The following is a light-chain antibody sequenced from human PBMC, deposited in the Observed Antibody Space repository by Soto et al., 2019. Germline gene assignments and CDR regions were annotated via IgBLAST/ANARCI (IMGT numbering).Light chain of an antibody. J-gene: IGKJ4*01. Sequence: EIVMTQSPATLSVSPGETATLSCRASQSVSYNLAWYQQKPGQGPRLLIYGAFTRATGIPARFSGSGSGTDFTLTISRLQSEDFAVYDCQQYKNWPPLTFGGGTKVEIK. CDR3: QQYKNWPPLT. V-gene: IGKV3-15*01. CDR2: GAF. CDR1: QSVSYN.